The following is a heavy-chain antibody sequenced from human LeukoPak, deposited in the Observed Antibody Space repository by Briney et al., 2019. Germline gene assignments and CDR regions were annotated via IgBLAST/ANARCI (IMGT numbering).Heavy chain of an antibody. J-gene: IGHJ3*02. CDR2: MNPNSGNT. CDR1: GYTFTSYD. V-gene: IGHV1-8*02. Sequence: ASVKVSCKASGYTFTSYDINWVRQATGQGLEWMGWMNPNSGNTGYAQKLQGRVTMTTDTSTSTAYMELRSLRSDDTAVYYCAREGCGSAFDIWGQGTMVTVSS. D-gene: IGHD2-15*01. CDR3: AREGCGSAFDI.